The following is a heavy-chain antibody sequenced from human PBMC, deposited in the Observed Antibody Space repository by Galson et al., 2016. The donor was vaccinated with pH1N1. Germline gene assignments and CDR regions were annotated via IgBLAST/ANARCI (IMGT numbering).Heavy chain of an antibody. Sequence: SGYTFNTYALNWVRLAPGQGLEWMGWINTDTGNPTYAPGFTGRFVFSLDTSVSTAYLQVTSLKAEDTAVYYCARGFYYGSGSFWPWDYWGQGTLVTVSS. CDR2: INTDTGNP. V-gene: IGHV7-4-1*02. D-gene: IGHD3-10*01. CDR3: ARGFYYGSGSFWPWDY. CDR1: GYTFNTYA. J-gene: IGHJ4*02.